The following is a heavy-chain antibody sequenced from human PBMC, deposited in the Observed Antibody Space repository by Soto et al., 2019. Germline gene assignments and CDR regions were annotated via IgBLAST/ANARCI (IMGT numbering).Heavy chain of an antibody. D-gene: IGHD6-19*01. V-gene: IGHV3-53*01. J-gene: IGHJ6*02. CDR1: GFTVSSNY. CDR2: IYSGGST. CDR3: ARDHRSGSGWYRGGYYYYYYGMDV. Sequence: GGSLRLSCAASGFTVSSNYMSWVRQAPGKGLEWVSVIYSGGSTYYADSVKGRFTISRDNSKNTLYLQMNSLRAEDTAVYYCARDHRSGSGWYRGGYYYYYYGMDVWGQGTTVTVSS.